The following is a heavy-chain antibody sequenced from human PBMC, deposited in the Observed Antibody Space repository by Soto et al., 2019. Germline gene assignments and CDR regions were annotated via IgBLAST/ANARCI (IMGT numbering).Heavy chain of an antibody. CDR1: GFIFSSYA. V-gene: IGHV3-23*01. CDR2: ISGSGIST. D-gene: IGHD4-17*01. CDR3: ARGPSYSDSYFDH. J-gene: IGHJ4*02. Sequence: PGGSLRLSWAASGFIFSSYAMSWVRQAPGKGLEWVSAISGSGISTYYADSVKGRFTISRDNSKNTVYLQMNSLRLEDTAVYYCARGPSYSDSYFDHWGQGTLVTVSS.